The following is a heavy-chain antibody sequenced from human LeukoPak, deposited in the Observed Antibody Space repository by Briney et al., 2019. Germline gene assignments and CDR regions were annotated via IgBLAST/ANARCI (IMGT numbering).Heavy chain of an antibody. D-gene: IGHD3-22*01. CDR3: ARRKITMMRFSYFDY. V-gene: IGHV4-39*07. CDR2: IYYSGST. Sequence: PSETLSLTCTVSGGSINSSSYYWGWIRQTPGKGLEWIGNIYYSGSTNYNPSLKSRVTISVDTSKNQFSLKLSSVTAADTAVYYCARRKITMMRFSYFDYWGQGTLVTVSS. J-gene: IGHJ4*02. CDR1: GGSINSSSYY.